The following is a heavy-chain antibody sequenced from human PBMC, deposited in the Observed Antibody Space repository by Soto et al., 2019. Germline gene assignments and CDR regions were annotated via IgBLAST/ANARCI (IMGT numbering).Heavy chain of an antibody. CDR3: ARDRVESGYPEYFQH. CDR2: IYSGGST. CDR1: GFTVSSTN. J-gene: IGHJ1*01. V-gene: IGHV3-53*01. Sequence: EVQLVGSGGGLIKPGGSLGLSFAASGFTVSSTNMSWVGQAPGKGLEWVSVIYSGGSTYYAESVKGRFTISRDNSKHTLYLQMNSLRAEDTAVYYCARDRVESGYPEYFQHWGQGTLVTVSS. D-gene: IGHD3-22*01.